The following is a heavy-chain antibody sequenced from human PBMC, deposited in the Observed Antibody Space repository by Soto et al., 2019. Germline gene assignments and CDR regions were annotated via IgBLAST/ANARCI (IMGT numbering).Heavy chain of an antibody. Sequence: PWGSLRLSCAASGFTFMSYGIHCVRHSPFKGLEWVTVISYDGSNKYYADSVKGRFTISRDNSKNTLYLQMHSLRPEDTALYYCAKGGVGSTSNAFDIWGQGTMVTVSS. J-gene: IGHJ3*02. CDR3: AKGGVGSTSNAFDI. V-gene: IGHV3-30*18. CDR1: GFTFMSYG. CDR2: ISYDGSNK. D-gene: IGHD1-26*01.